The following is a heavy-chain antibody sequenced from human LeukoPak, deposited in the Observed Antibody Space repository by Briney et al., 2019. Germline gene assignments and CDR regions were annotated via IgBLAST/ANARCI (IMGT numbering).Heavy chain of an antibody. Sequence: GGSLRLSCAASGFSFSSYAMSWVRQAPGKGLEWVSVISGSGGSTNYAASVQGRFTMSRDNSQSTWYFQMNSLRVEDTAVYYCAKASEVGMWYFDYWGQGTLVTVSS. CDR3: AKASEVGMWYFDY. CDR2: ISGSGGST. J-gene: IGHJ4*02. CDR1: GFSFSSYA. D-gene: IGHD1-26*01. V-gene: IGHV3-23*01.